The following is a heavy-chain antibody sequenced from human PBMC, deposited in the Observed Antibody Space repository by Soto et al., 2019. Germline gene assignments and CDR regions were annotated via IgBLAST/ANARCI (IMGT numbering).Heavy chain of an antibody. V-gene: IGHV1-18*01. D-gene: IGHD3-22*01. J-gene: IGHJ5*02. CDR1: GYTFTSYG. CDR3: ARLKTSGYHNWFDP. Sequence: QVQLVQSGAEVKKPGASVKVSCKASGYTFTSYGISWVRQAPGQGLEWMGWISDYNGNTNFAQKLQGRVTRTTDTATSTAYMELRSLISDDTAVYYCARLKTSGYHNWFDPWGQGTLGTVSS. CDR2: ISDYNGNT.